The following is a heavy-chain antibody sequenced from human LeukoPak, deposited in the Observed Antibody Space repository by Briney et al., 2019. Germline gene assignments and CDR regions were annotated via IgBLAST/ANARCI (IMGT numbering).Heavy chain of an antibody. J-gene: IGHJ4*02. D-gene: IGHD3-3*01. V-gene: IGHV4-39*01. CDR3: ARQGTIFGVVIIGFAFDY. CDR1: GGSISSYY. CDR2: IYYSGST. Sequence: SETLSLTCTVSGGSISSYYWGWIRQPPGKGLEWIGSIYYSGSTYYNPSLKSRVTISVDTSKNQFSLKLSSVTAADTAVYYCARQGTIFGVVIIGFAFDYWGQGTLVTVSS.